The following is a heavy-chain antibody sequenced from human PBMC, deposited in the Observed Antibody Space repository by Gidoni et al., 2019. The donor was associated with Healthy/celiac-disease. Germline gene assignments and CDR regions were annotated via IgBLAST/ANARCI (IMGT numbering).Heavy chain of an antibody. D-gene: IGHD6-13*01. J-gene: IGHJ6*02. CDR1: GFTFSSYG. V-gene: IGHV3-33*01. Sequence: QVQLVESGGGVVQPGRSLRVSCAASGFTFSSYGMHWVRQAPGKGLGWVAVIWYDGSNKYYADSVKGRFTISRDNSKNTLYLQMNSLRAEDTAVYYCARDRFSWYYYYYGMDVWGQGTTVTVSS. CDR3: ARDRFSWYYYYYGMDV. CDR2: IWYDGSNK.